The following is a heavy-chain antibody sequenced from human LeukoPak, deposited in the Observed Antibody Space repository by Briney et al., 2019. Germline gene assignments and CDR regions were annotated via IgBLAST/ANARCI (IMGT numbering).Heavy chain of an antibody. V-gene: IGHV1-69*13. CDR2: VIPISGTA. J-gene: IGHJ6*03. CDR3: ARGDIVVVPAATDYYYMDV. CDR1: GGTFSSYA. Sequence: ASVKVSCKASGGTFSSYAISWVRQAPGQGLDWMGGVIPISGTANYAQKFQGRVTITADESTSTAYMELSSLRSEDTAVYYFARGDIVVVPAATDYYYMDVWGKGTTVTVSS. D-gene: IGHD2-2*01.